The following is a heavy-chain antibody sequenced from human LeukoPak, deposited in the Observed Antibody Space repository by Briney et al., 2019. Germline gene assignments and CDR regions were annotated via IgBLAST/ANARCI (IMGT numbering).Heavy chain of an antibody. CDR3: ARDFSGYSSSWARDYYYYYYMDV. CDR1: GFTFSSYS. J-gene: IGHJ6*03. CDR2: ISSSSSYI. V-gene: IGHV3-21*01. D-gene: IGHD6-13*01. Sequence: PGGSLRLSCAASGFTFSSYSMNWVRQAPGKGLEWVSSISSSSSYIYYADSVKGRFTISRDNAKNSLYLQMNSLRAEDTAVYYCARDFSGYSSSWARDYYYYYYMDVWGKGTTVTVSS.